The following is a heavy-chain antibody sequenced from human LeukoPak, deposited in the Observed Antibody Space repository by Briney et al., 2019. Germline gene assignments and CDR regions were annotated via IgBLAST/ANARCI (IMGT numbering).Heavy chain of an antibody. V-gene: IGHV4-59*12. CDR3: ARDGYWAYFDY. CDR1: GGSISSYH. D-gene: IGHD5-12*01. CDR2: IYYSGST. Sequence: SETLSLTCTVSGGSISSYHWSWIRQPPGKGLECIGYIYYSGSTHYNPSLKSRVTISVDTSKNQFSLKLSSVTAADTAVYYCARDGYWAYFDYWGQGTLVTVSS. J-gene: IGHJ4*02.